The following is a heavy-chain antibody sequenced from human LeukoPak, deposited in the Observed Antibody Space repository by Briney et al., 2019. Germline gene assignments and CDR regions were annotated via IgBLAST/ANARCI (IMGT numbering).Heavy chain of an antibody. Sequence: SETLSLTCTVSGGSISSSSYHWGWIRQPPGKGLEWIGSIYYSGSTYYNPSLKSRVTISVDTSKNQFSLKLSSVTAADTAVYYCARGVYYYDSRGAFDIWGQGTMVTVSS. V-gene: IGHV4-39*01. CDR1: GGSISSSSYH. D-gene: IGHD3-22*01. J-gene: IGHJ3*02. CDR2: IYYSGST. CDR3: ARGVYYYDSRGAFDI.